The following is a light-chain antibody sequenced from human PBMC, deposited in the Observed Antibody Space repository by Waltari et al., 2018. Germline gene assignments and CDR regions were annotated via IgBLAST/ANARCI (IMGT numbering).Light chain of an antibody. V-gene: IGKV3-20*01. Sequence: EIVLTQSPGTLSLSPGERATLSCRASQSVSRTLAWYQQKPGQAPRLLIYDAAIRATAMPDRFSGSGSGTDFSLSISRLGPEDFAVYYCQKYGTLPGTFGQGTKVEIK. CDR2: DAA. J-gene: IGKJ1*01. CDR1: QSVSRT. CDR3: QKYGTLPGT.